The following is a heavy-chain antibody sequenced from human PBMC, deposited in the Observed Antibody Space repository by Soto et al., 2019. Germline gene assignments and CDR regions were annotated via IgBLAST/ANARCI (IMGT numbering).Heavy chain of an antibody. Sequence: SVKVSCKASGGTFSSYAISWVRQAPGQWLEWMGGIIPIFGTANYAQKFQGRVTITADESTGTAYMELSSLRSEDTAVYYCARDLAAAGPDAFDIWGQGTMVTVSS. V-gene: IGHV1-69*13. J-gene: IGHJ3*02. CDR2: IIPIFGTA. CDR3: ARDLAAAGPDAFDI. D-gene: IGHD6-13*01. CDR1: GGTFSSYA.